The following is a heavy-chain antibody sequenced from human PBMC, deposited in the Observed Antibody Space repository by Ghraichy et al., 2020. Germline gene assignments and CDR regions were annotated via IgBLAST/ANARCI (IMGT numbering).Heavy chain of an antibody. CDR1: GGSISSYY. D-gene: IGHD1-26*01. CDR3: ARAEQSGSCRSYYYYYGMDV. CDR2: IYYSGST. J-gene: IGHJ6*02. Sequence: SETLSLTCTVSGGSISSYYWSWIRQPPGKGLEWIGYIYYSGSTNYNPSLKSRVTISVDTSKNQFSLKLSSVTAADTAVYYCARAEQSGSCRSYYYYYGMDVWGQGTTVTVSS. V-gene: IGHV4-59*01.